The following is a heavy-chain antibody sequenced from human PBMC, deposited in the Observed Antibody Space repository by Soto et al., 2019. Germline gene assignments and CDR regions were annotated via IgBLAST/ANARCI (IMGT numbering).Heavy chain of an antibody. Sequence: PGGSLRLSCAASGFTFSSYAMSWVRQAPGKGLEWVSAISGSGGSTYYAETVKGRFTISRDNSKNTLYLQMNSLRAEDTAVYYCAKVTIFGVGSNGYYYYGMDVWGQGTTVTVSS. CDR1: GFTFSSYA. V-gene: IGHV3-23*01. CDR2: ISGSGGST. CDR3: AKVTIFGVGSNGYYYYGMDV. D-gene: IGHD3-3*01. J-gene: IGHJ6*02.